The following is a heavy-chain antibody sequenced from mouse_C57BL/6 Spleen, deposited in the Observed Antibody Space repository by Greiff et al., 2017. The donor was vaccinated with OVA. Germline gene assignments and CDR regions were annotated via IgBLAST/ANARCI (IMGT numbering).Heavy chain of an antibody. CDR2: IDPSDSET. CDR3: ARGDYYGSSHYY. Sequence: QVQLQQPGAELVRPGSSVKLSCKASGYTFTSYWMHWVKQRPIQGLEWIGNIDPSDSETHYNQKFKDKATLTVDKSSSTAYMQLSSLTSEDSAVYYCARGDYYGSSHYYWGQGTTLTVSS. CDR1: GYTFTSYW. D-gene: IGHD1-1*01. J-gene: IGHJ2*01. V-gene: IGHV1-52*01.